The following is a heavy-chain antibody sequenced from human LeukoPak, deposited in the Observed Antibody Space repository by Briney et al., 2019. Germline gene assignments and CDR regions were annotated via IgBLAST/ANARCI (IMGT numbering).Heavy chain of an antibody. CDR2: IYYSGST. CDR1: GGSFSGYY. V-gene: IGHV4-59*01. CDR3: ARSVPVFITTIRPDWFDP. D-gene: IGHD3-22*01. Sequence: SETLSLTCAVYGGSFSGYYWSWIRQPPGKGLEWIGYIYYSGSTNYNPSLKSRVTISVDTSKNQFSLKLSSVTAADTAVYYCARSVPVFITTIRPDWFDPWGQGTLVTVSS. J-gene: IGHJ5*02.